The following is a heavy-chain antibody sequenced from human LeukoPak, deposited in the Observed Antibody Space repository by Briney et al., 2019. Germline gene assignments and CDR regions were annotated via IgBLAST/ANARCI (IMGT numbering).Heavy chain of an antibody. CDR3: VRGDTVAGTGLGDQ. V-gene: IGHV3-74*01. Sequence: GGCLRLSCAASGFTFSSYWMHWVRQAPGKGLVWMSHINSDGSTTTYADSVKGRFTISRDNAKNTLYLQMNSLRAEDTAVYYCVRGDTVAGTGLGDQWGQGTLVTVSS. CDR2: INSDGSTT. D-gene: IGHD6-19*01. J-gene: IGHJ4*02. CDR1: GFTFSSYW.